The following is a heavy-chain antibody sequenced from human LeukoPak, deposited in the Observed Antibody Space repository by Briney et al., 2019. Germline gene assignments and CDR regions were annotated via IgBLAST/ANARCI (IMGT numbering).Heavy chain of an antibody. CDR2: ISYDGSDK. CDR3: ARDTYYYDRRFDY. CDR1: GFTFSSFP. J-gene: IGHJ4*02. Sequence: PGRSLRLSCAASGFTFSSFPMHWFRQAPGKGLEWVAVISYDGSDKYYADSVKGRFTVSRDNSKDTLYLQMNSLGVEDTAVYYCARDTYYYDRRFDYWGQGTLVTVSS. V-gene: IGHV3-30*01. D-gene: IGHD3-22*01.